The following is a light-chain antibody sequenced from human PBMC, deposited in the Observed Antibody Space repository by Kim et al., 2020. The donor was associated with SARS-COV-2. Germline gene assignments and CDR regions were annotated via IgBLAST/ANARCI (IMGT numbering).Light chain of an antibody. CDR3: QQYHHWPPVT. Sequence: SPGEGPTLSCRASQNVNSDLAWYQQTSGQSPRLLIYAASTRATGVPARFSGSGFGTEFTLTISSLQSEDFAVYFCQQYHHWPPVTFGGGTKVDIK. J-gene: IGKJ4*01. CDR1: QNVNSD. CDR2: AAS. V-gene: IGKV3D-15*01.